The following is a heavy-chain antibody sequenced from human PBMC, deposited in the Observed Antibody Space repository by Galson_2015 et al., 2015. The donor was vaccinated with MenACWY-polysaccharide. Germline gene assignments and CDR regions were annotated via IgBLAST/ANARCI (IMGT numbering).Heavy chain of an antibody. V-gene: IGHV5-51*01. Sequence: QSGAEVKKSGESLKISCKGSGYSFTSYWIGWVRPMPGNGLAWIGFIYPGDSDTKYSPSFQGQVTISADKSISTAYLPWSSLKASDTAMYYCARDGSSHFDCWGQGTLVTVSS. J-gene: IGHJ4*02. CDR1: GYSFTSYW. CDR2: IYPGDSDT. CDR3: ARDGSSHFDC. D-gene: IGHD6-6*01.